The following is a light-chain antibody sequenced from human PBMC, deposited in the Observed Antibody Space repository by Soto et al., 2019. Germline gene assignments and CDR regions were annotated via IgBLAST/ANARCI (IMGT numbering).Light chain of an antibody. Sequence: DLQVTQSPCSMTASVGDSVTITCPSRQDKSSRITWLEQNPEEAPQVLIYHTSESETGVPPRFSGSSSGTYFTVIIRSLQREEFAIYHGQQYDQHPSTFGQGTRLDIK. CDR2: HTS. J-gene: IGKJ5*01. CDR1: QDKSSR. V-gene: IGKV1-33*01. CDR3: QQYDQHPST.